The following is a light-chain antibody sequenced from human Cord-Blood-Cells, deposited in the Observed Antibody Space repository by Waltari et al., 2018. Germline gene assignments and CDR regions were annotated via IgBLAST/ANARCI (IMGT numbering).Light chain of an antibody. CDR1: SSDVGGYNY. V-gene: IGLV2-14*01. Sequence: QSALTQPASVSGSPGQSITISCTGTSSDVGGYNYVSWYQQHPGKAPKLMIYDVSNLPSGVSNRFSGSKAGNTASLTSSGLQAEDEADYICSSYTSSSRFGGGTKLTVL. CDR3: SSYTSSSR. J-gene: IGLJ2*01. CDR2: DVS.